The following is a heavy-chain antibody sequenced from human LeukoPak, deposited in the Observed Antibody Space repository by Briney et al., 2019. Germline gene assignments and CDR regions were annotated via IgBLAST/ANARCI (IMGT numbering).Heavy chain of an antibody. CDR1: GFTFNAFE. V-gene: IGHV3-48*03. J-gene: IGHJ4*02. CDR2: ISTSSSII. CDR3: AREIVGATPYFDY. Sequence: GGSLRLSCAASGFTFNAFEMNWVRQAPGKGLEWVSYISTSSSIIYFADSVKGRFTISRDNAKNSLYLQMDSLRAEDTAVYYCAREIVGATPYFDYWGRGTLVTVS. D-gene: IGHD1-26*01.